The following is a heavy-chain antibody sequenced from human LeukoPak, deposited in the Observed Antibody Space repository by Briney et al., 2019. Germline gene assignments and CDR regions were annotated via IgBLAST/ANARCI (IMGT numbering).Heavy chain of an antibody. D-gene: IGHD2-15*01. J-gene: IGHJ4*02. Sequence: ASVKVSCKASGYTFTGYYMHWVRQAPGQGLEWMGWINPNSGGTNYAQKFQGRVTMTRDTSISTAYMELSSLRSEDTAVYYCARIYCSGGSCYYGFDSWGQGTLVTVSS. V-gene: IGHV1-2*02. CDR3: ARIYCSGGSCYYGFDS. CDR2: INPNSGGT. CDR1: GYTFTGYY.